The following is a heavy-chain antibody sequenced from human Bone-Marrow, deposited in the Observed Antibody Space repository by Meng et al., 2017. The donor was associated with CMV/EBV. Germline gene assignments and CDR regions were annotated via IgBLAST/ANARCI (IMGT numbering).Heavy chain of an antibody. CDR1: GFTFSSYA. Sequence: GESLKISCAASGFTFSSYAMHWVRQAPGKGLEWVAVISYDGSNKYYADSVKGRFTISRDNSKNTLYLQMNSLRAEDTAVYYCAREFSFGSGLGWFDPWGQGTLVTVSS. J-gene: IGHJ5*02. D-gene: IGHD3-10*01. CDR3: AREFSFGSGLGWFDP. V-gene: IGHV3-30-3*01. CDR2: ISYDGSNK.